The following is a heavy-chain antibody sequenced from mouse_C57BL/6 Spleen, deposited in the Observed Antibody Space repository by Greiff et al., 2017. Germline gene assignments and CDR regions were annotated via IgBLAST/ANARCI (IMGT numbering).Heavy chain of an antibody. D-gene: IGHD2-5*01. Sequence: EVNVVESGGGLVKPGGSLKLSCAASGFTFSDYGMHWVRQAPGKGLEWVAYISRGSSTIYYADTVKGRFTIPRDNAKNTLFLQMTSLRSEDTAMYDCASENYRNYAGYFDVWGTGTTVTVSS. V-gene: IGHV5-17*01. CDR3: ASENYRNYAGYFDV. J-gene: IGHJ1*03. CDR2: ISRGSSTI. CDR1: GFTFSDYG.